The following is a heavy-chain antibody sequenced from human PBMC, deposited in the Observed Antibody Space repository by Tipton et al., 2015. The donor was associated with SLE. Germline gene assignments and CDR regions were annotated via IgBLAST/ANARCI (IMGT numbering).Heavy chain of an antibody. V-gene: IGHV3-30*02. J-gene: IGHJ6*03. D-gene: IGHD3-3*01. CDR3: AREREWYDFWSGYHYYYYMDV. CDR1: GFTFSSYG. CDR2: IRYDGSNK. Sequence: SLRLSCAASGFTFSSYGMHWVRQAPGKGLEWVAFIRYDGSNKYYADSVKGRFTISRDNSKNTLYLQMNSLRAEDTAVYYCAREREWYDFWSGYHYYYYMDVWGKGTTVTVSS.